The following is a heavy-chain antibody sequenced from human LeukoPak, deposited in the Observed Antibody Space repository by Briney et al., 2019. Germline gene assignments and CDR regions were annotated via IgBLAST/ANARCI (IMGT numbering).Heavy chain of an antibody. J-gene: IGHJ4*02. CDR2: INHSGST. V-gene: IGHV4-34*01. Sequence: SETLSLTCAVYGGSFSGYYWSWIRQPPGKGLEWIGEINHSGSTNYNPSLKSRVTISVDTSKNQFSLKLSSVTPEDTAVYYCARERLRDLGYWGQGTLVTVSS. D-gene: IGHD5/OR15-5a*01. CDR1: GGSFSGYY. CDR3: ARERLRDLGY.